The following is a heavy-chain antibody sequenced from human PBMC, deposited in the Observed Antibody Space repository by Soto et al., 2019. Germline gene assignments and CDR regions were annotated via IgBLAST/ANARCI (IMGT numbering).Heavy chain of an antibody. D-gene: IGHD3-10*01. CDR2: IYYSGST. V-gene: IGHV4-39*01. CDR3: ASRQVLLWSGESNGDWFDP. Sequence: PSETLSLTCTVSGGSISSSSYYWGWIRQPPGKGLEWIGSIYYSGSTYYNPSLKSRVTISVDTSKNQFSLKLSSVTAADTAVYYCASRQVLLWSGESNGDWFDPWGQGTLVTVSS. J-gene: IGHJ5*02. CDR1: GGSISSSSYY.